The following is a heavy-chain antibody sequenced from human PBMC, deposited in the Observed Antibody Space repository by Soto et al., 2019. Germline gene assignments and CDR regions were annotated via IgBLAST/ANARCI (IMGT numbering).Heavy chain of an antibody. J-gene: IGHJ4*02. CDR3: ARSPPMDSGDKYFYDF. CDR2: IIPFFRTA. D-gene: IGHD4-17*01. V-gene: IGHV1-69*13. Sequence: SVKVSCKASGGAFNAFGFSWVRQAPGQGLEWMGVIIPFFRTANYAQKFQDRVTITADESTSTVYMDLRSLRSEDTAKYYCARSPPMDSGDKYFYDFWGQGALVTVSS. CDR1: GGAFNAFG.